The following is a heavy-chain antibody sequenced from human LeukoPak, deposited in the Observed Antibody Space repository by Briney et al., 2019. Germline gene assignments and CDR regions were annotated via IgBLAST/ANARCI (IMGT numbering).Heavy chain of an antibody. D-gene: IGHD5-24*01. CDR1: GGSINDYY. V-gene: IGHV4-59*01. J-gene: IGHJ4*02. Sequence: SETLSLTCTVSGGSINDYYWCWIRQPPGKGLEWIGYIYYSGNTNYNPSLRARVTISVDTSKNQFSLRLTSVTAADTAVYYCAREALDGYNLPYYFDYWGRGSLVTVSS. CDR3: AREALDGYNLPYYFDY. CDR2: IYYSGNT.